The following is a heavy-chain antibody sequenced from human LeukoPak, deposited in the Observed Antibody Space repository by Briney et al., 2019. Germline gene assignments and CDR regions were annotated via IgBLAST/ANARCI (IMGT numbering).Heavy chain of an antibody. Sequence: ASVKVSCKASGYTFTGYYMHWVRQAPGQGLEWMGWINPNSGGTNYAQKFQGRVTMTRDTSISTAYMELSRLRSDDTAVYYCARVTSSGYYYWDTSGYFQHWGQGTLVTVSS. CDR2: INPNSGGT. D-gene: IGHD3-22*01. CDR1: GYTFTGYY. V-gene: IGHV1-2*02. J-gene: IGHJ1*01. CDR3: ARVTSSGYYYWDTSGYFQH.